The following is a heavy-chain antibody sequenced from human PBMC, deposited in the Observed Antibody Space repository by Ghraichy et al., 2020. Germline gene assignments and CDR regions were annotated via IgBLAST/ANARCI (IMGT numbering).Heavy chain of an antibody. CDR3: ARSGEIYMSKNFPRPYYFDY. Sequence: SLRLSCAASGFTFSNYDMHWVRQAPGKGLEWVTLISYDGTKKHYADSVKGRFTISRDNSKNTLYLQMSSLRPEDTAVYYCARSGEIYMSKNFPRPYYFDYWGQGTLVTVSS. CDR1: GFTFSNYD. D-gene: IGHD3-10*01. V-gene: IGHV3-30*03. J-gene: IGHJ4*02. CDR2: ISYDGTKK.